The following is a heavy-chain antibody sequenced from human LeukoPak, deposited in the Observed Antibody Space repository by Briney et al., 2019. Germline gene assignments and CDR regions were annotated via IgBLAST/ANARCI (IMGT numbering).Heavy chain of an antibody. CDR2: INPNSGGT. J-gene: IGHJ6*03. D-gene: IGHD1-26*01. V-gene: IGHV1-2*02. CDR3: ARTPVGATPYYYHYMDV. CDR1: GYTFTGYY. Sequence: ASVRVSCKASGYTFTGYYMHWVRQAPGQGLEWMGWINPNSGGTNYAQKFQGRVTMTRDTSISTAYMELSRLRSDDTAVYYCARTPVGATPYYYHYMDVWGKGTTVTVSS.